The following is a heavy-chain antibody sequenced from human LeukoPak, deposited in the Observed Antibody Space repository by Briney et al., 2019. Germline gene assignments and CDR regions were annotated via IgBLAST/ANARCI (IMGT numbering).Heavy chain of an antibody. J-gene: IGHJ4*02. Sequence: ASVKVSCKASGYTFTSYATHWVRQAPGQRLEWMGWINAGNGNTKYSQKFQGRVTITRDTSASTAYMELSRLRSDDTAVYYCAREERFGEFGFDYWGQGTLVTVSS. CDR2: INAGNGNT. CDR1: GYTFTSYA. CDR3: AREERFGEFGFDY. V-gene: IGHV1-3*01. D-gene: IGHD3-10*01.